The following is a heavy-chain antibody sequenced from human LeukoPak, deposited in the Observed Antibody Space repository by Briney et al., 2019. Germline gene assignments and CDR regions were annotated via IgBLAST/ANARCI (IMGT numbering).Heavy chain of an antibody. Sequence: NASETLSLTCTVSGGSISRGDDYWSWIRKPPAKGLEWIGYIYYSGSTYYNPSLKSRVTISVDTSKNQFSLKLSSVTAADTAVYYCASADGGAFDIWGQGTMVTVSS. V-gene: IGHV4-30-4*01. CDR3: ASADGGAFDI. D-gene: IGHD3-3*01. J-gene: IGHJ3*02. CDR2: IYYSGST. CDR1: GGSISRGDDY.